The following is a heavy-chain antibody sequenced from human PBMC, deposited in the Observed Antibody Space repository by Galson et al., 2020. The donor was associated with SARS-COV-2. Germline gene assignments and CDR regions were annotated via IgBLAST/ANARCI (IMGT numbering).Heavy chain of an antibody. CDR1: GFTFSSYA. Sequence: TGGSLRLSCAASGFTFSSYAMHWVRQAPGKGLEWVAVISYDGSNKYYADSVKGRFTISRDNSKNTLYLQMNSLRAEDTAVYYCARGGYGDSLVDYWGQGTLVTVSS. CDR3: ARGGYGDSLVDY. CDR2: ISYDGSNK. V-gene: IGHV3-30-3*01. J-gene: IGHJ4*02. D-gene: IGHD4-17*01.